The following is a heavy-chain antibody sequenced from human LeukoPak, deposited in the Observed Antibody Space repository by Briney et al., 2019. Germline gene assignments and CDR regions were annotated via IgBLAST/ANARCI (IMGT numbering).Heavy chain of an antibody. J-gene: IGHJ4*02. Sequence: GGSLRLSCAASGFTLSSYGMHWVRQVSGKGLEWVAAISDDGSNKYYADSVKGRFTISRDKSKNTLYLQMNSLRAEDTAVYYCARDRSGSWTIDYWGQGTLVTVSS. CDR1: GFTLSSYG. CDR2: ISDDGSNK. D-gene: IGHD3-10*01. V-gene: IGHV3-30*03. CDR3: ARDRSGSWTIDY.